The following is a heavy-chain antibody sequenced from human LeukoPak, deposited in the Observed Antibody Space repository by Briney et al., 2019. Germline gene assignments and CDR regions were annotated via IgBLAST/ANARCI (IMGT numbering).Heavy chain of an antibody. CDR2: IIDTGDT. Sequence: GGSLRLSCAASGFTLSSHAVSWVRQAPGKGLEWVSAIIDTGDTYYADSVKGRFTISRDNAKNTLYLQMNSLRAEDTAVYYCARDLGDYVWGSYRYSHFDYWGQGTLVTVSS. J-gene: IGHJ4*02. D-gene: IGHD3-16*02. CDR3: ARDLGDYVWGSYRYSHFDY. CDR1: GFTLSSHA. V-gene: IGHV3-23*01.